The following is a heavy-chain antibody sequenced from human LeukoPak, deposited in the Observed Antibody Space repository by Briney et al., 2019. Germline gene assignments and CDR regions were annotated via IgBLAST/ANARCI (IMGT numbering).Heavy chain of an antibody. V-gene: IGHV3-33*01. CDR2: IWYDGSNK. CDR3: ARDALYYDSSGYNFDY. Sequence: GGSLRLSCAASGFTFSSYGMHWVRQAPGKGLEWVAVIWYDGSNKYYADSVKGRFTISRDNSKNTLYLQMNSLRAEDTAVYYCARDALYYDSSGYNFDYWGQETLVTVSS. D-gene: IGHD3-22*01. CDR1: GFTFSSYG. J-gene: IGHJ4*02.